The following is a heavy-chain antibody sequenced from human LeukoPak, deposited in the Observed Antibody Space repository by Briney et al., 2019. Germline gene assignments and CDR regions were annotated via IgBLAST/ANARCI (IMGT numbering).Heavy chain of an antibody. J-gene: IGHJ4*02. V-gene: IGHV4-59*01. CDR3: ASDIAAAGVFTFDY. D-gene: IGHD6-13*01. CDR2: IYYSGST. CDR1: GGTISSNY. Sequence: SETLSLTCTVSGGTISSNYWSWIRQPPGKGLEWIGYIYYSGSTNYNPSLKSRVTISVDTSKNQFSLKLSSVTAADTAVYYCASDIAAAGVFTFDYWGQGTLVTVSS.